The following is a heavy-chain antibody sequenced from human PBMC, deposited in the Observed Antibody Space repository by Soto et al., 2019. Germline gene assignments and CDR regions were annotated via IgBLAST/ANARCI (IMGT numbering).Heavy chain of an antibody. V-gene: IGHV1-18*01. CDR3: ARMLRGSSFDFYHYIDV. D-gene: IGHD3-10*01. J-gene: IGHJ6*03. Sequence: QVQLVQSGPEVKKPGASVKVSCKASGYTFTSHGVSWVRQAPGQGLEWMGWISASNGDTNYAQKLQGRVTVTTDTSTSTAYMELRRLRPEDTAVYYCARMLRGSSFDFYHYIDVWGKGTTVTVSS. CDR2: ISASNGDT. CDR1: GYTFTSHG.